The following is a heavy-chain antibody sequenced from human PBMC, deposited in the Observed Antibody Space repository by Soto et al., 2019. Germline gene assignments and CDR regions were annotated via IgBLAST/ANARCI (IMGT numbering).Heavy chain of an antibody. Sequence: PGGSLRLSCAASGFTFSSYAMSWVRQAPGKGLEWVSSISSGGDSTYYADSVKGRFTISRDNAKNSLYLQMNSLRAEDTAVYYLARGGQSSWSPRYGGQGTLVTVSS. CDR1: GFTFSSYA. J-gene: IGHJ4*02. CDR3: ARGGQSSWSPRY. V-gene: IGHV3-23*01. D-gene: IGHD6-13*01. CDR2: ISSGGDST.